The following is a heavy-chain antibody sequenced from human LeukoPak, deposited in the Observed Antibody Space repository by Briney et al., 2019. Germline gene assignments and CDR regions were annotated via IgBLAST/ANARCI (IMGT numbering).Heavy chain of an antibody. V-gene: IGHV4-39*01. CDR1: GGSISSSSYY. CDR2: IYYSGST. J-gene: IGHJ4*02. Sequence: SETLSLTCTVSGGSISSSSYYWGWIRQPPRKGLEWIGSIYYSGSTYYNPSLKSRVTISVDTSKNQFSLKLSSVTAADTAVYYCARRSGYSSSWYFDYWGQGTLVTVSS. D-gene: IGHD6-13*01. CDR3: ARRSGYSSSWYFDY.